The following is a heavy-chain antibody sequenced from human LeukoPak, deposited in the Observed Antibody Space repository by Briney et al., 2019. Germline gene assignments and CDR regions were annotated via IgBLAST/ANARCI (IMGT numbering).Heavy chain of an antibody. V-gene: IGHV4-31*03. D-gene: IGHD1-26*01. J-gene: IGHJ4*02. CDR3: ARGRSESYSDDY. CDR1: GGSISSGGYY. CDR2: IYYSGST. Sequence: SQTLSLTCTVSGGSISSGGYYWSWIRQHPGKGMEWIGYIYYSGSTNYNPSLKSRVTISVDTSKNQFSLKVRSVTAADTAVYYCARGRSESYSDDYWGQGTLVTVSS.